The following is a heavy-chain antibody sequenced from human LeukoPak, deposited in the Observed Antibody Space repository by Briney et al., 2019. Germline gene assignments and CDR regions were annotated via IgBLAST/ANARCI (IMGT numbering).Heavy chain of an antibody. Sequence: ASVKVSCKASGYTFTGHYIHWVRQAPGQGLEWMGWINPKNAGTNYAQKFQGRVTMTRDTSTGTAYMELSRLRSDDTAVYCCAKTLYIAAAPGGFDYWGQGTLVAVSS. CDR3: AKTLYIAAAPGGFDY. CDR2: INPKNAGT. D-gene: IGHD6-13*01. CDR1: GYTFTGHY. V-gene: IGHV1-2*02. J-gene: IGHJ4*02.